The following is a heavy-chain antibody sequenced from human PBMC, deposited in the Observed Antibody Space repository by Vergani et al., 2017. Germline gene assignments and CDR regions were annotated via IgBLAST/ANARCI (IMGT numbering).Heavy chain of an antibody. D-gene: IGHD4-17*01. J-gene: IGHJ5*02. Sequence: QVQLVQSGAEVKKPGASVKVSCKASGYPFTSYYMHWVRQAPGQGLEWMGIINPSGGSTSYAQKFQGRVTMTRDTSTSTVDMELSGRRYEDTAVYYCARVEYYDDGDYEHPNNWFDPWGQGTLVTVSS. CDR3: ARVEYYDDGDYEHPNNWFDP. V-gene: IGHV1-46*03. CDR1: GYPFTSYY. CDR2: INPSGGST.